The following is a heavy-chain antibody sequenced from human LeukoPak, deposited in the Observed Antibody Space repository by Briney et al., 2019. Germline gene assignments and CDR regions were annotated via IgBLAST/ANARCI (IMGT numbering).Heavy chain of an antibody. CDR1: GYTFTSYG. CDR3: ARLDSSGWLQYDY. D-gene: IGHD6-19*01. J-gene: IGHJ4*02. V-gene: IGHV1-46*01. Sequence: ASVKVSCKASGYTFTSYGISWVRQAPGQGLEWMGIINPSGGSTSYAQKFQGRVTMTRDTSTSTVYMELSSLRSDDTAVYYCARLDSSGWLQYDYWGQGTLVTVSS. CDR2: INPSGGST.